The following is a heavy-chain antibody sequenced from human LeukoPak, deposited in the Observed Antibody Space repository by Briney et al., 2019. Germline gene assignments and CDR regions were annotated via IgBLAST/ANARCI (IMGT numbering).Heavy chain of an antibody. V-gene: IGHV3-48*01. Sequence: GGSLRLSYAVSGFTLSSYHMNWVRQAPGRGLEWVSYISRGSSTIYYADSVKGRFTISRDNSKNTLYLQMNSLRAEDTAVYYCASLLLHDYWGQGTLVTVSS. CDR3: ASLLLHDY. CDR1: GFTLSSYH. CDR2: ISRGSSTI. D-gene: IGHD2-15*01. J-gene: IGHJ4*02.